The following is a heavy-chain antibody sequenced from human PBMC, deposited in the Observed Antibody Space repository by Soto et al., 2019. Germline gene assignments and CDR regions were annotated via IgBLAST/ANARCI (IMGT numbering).Heavy chain of an antibody. Sequence: QVQLVESGGGVVQPGRSLRLSCAASGFTFSIYAMHWVRQAPGKGLEWVAVISYDGSNKYYADSVKGRFTISRDNSKNPVYLQMNSLRAEDSAVYYCAREYSDGWFDHWGQGTLVIVCS. CDR3: AREYSDGWFDH. CDR2: ISYDGSNK. CDR1: GFTFSIYA. V-gene: IGHV3-30-3*01. D-gene: IGHD2-21*01. J-gene: IGHJ5*02.